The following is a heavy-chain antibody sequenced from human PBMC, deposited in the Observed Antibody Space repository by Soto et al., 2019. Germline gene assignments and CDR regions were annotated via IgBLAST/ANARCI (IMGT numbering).Heavy chain of an antibody. CDR1: GGSISSAD. V-gene: IGHV4-59*01. D-gene: IGHD1-7*01. J-gene: IGHJ6*02. Sequence: TSETLSLTCSVSGGSISSADWNWLRQPPGKGLEWIGFTYYTGSTNYNPSLKSRVTISVDTSKKQFSLKLTSVTAADTAVYYCAKRWSTNYIDYGMDVWGQGTTVTVSS. CDR2: TYYTGST. CDR3: AKRWSTNYIDYGMDV.